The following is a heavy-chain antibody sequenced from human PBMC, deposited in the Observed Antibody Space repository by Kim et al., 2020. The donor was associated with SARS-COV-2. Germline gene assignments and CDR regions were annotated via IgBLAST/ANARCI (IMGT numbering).Heavy chain of an antibody. Sequence: DAGKGPFTISRTNAKNSLYHQMNRLRDEDTAVYYCAREGVVAATTRLFDYWGQGTLVTVSS. V-gene: IGHV3-48*02. CDR3: AREGVVAATTRLFDY. J-gene: IGHJ4*02. D-gene: IGHD2-15*01.